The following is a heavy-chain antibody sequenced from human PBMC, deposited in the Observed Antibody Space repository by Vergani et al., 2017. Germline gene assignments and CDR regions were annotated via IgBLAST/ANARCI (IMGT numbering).Heavy chain of an antibody. V-gene: IGHV4-59*04. CDR3: ARGRGDNWYFDL. CDR1: GFTFSDCS. CDR2: INYVGRT. D-gene: IGHD3-16*01. Sequence: VQLEESGGGLVKPGGSLRLSCAASGFTFSDCSMSWVRQAPGKGLEWIGSINYVGRTYYIPSLQSRATVFVDTSKNQFSLNLTSVTAADTAVYYCARGRGDNWYFDLWGRGTLVTVSS. J-gene: IGHJ2*01.